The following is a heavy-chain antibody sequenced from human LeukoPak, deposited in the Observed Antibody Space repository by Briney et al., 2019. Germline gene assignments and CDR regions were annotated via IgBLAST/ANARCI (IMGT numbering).Heavy chain of an antibody. CDR2: INTDSSDI. Sequence: AGSLRLSCAASGFTFRRYAMNWVRQAPGKGLEWVSDINTDSSDIHYADSVKGRFTISRGNARNTLYLQLSSLRAEDSGVYYCVRDTFQPGPIESWGQGTLVTVSS. CDR3: VRDTFQPGPIES. J-gene: IGHJ4*02. V-gene: IGHV3-21*05. D-gene: IGHD2-2*01. CDR1: GFTFRRYA.